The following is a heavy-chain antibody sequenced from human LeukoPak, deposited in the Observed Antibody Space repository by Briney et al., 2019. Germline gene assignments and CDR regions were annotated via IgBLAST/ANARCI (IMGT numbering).Heavy chain of an antibody. J-gene: IGHJ4*02. Sequence: SGTLSLTCAVSGGSISSSNWWSWVRQPPGKGLEWIGEISHSGSTNYNPSLKSRVTISVDTSKNQFSLKLSSVTAADTAVYYCARDPYLEWLNDYWGQGTLVTVSS. CDR1: GGSISSSNW. CDR3: ARDPYLEWLNDY. D-gene: IGHD3-3*01. V-gene: IGHV4-4*02. CDR2: ISHSGST.